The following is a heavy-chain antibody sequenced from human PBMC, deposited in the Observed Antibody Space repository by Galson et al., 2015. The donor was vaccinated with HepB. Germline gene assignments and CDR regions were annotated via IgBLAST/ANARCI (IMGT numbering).Heavy chain of an antibody. J-gene: IGHJ6*02. V-gene: IGHV3-30*02. CDR3: AKDRIDLAVAGRIYYYYGMDV. D-gene: IGHD6-19*01. CDR1: GFTFSSYG. CDR2: IRYDGSNK. Sequence: LRLSCAASGFTFSSYGMHWVRQAPGKGLEWVAFIRYDGSNKYYADSVKGRFTISRDNSKNTLYLQMNSLRAEDTAVYYCAKDRIDLAVAGRIYYYYGMDVWGQGTTVTVSS.